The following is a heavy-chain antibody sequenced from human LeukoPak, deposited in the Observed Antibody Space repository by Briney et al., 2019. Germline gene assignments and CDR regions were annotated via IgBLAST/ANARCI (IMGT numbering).Heavy chain of an antibody. CDR1: GFTFSSYA. J-gene: IGHJ4*02. CDR2: ISGSGGST. CDR3: AKYRSGVSNMVQPSFDY. D-gene: IGHD6-19*01. Sequence: GGSLRLSCAASGFTFSSYAMSWVRQAPGKGLEWVSAISGSGGSTYYADSVKGRFTISRDNSKNTLYLQMNSLRAEDTAVYYCAKYRSGVSNMVQPSFDYWGQGTLVTVSS. V-gene: IGHV3-23*01.